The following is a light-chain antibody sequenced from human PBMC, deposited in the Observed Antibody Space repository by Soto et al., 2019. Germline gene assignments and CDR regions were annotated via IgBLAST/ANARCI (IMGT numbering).Light chain of an antibody. J-gene: IGLJ1*01. CDR2: DVT. CDR1: SSDVGGYNF. V-gene: IGLV2-14*03. Sequence: QSALTQPASVSGSPGQSITISCTGTSSDVGGYNFVSWYQHHPGKAPKHMIYDVTNRPSGVSNRFSGSKSGTTASLTISGLQAEDEADYYCTSYTGSSSSTPYVFGTGTKVTVL. CDR3: TSYTGSSSSTPYV.